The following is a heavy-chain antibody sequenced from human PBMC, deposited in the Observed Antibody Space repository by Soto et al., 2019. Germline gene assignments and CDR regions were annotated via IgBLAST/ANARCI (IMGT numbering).Heavy chain of an antibody. CDR3: EREMPRKDWEGCWFDP. CDR1: GGTFSSYA. Sequence: QVQLVQSGAEVKKPGSSVKVSCKASGGTFSSYAISWVRQAPGQGLEWMGGIIPIFGTANYAQKFQGRVTITADESTSTAYIELSSLRSEDTAVYYCEREMPRKDWEGCWFDPWGQGTLVTVSS. D-gene: IGHD1-26*01. CDR2: IIPIFGTA. J-gene: IGHJ5*02. V-gene: IGHV1-69*01.